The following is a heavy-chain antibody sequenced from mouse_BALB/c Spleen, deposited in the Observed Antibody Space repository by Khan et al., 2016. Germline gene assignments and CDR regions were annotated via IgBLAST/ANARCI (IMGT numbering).Heavy chain of an antibody. Sequence: QVQLKESGAELAKPGASVKMSCKASGYTFTSYWMHWVKQRPGQGLEWIGYINPSTGYTEYNQKFKDKATLTADKSSSTAYMQLSSLTSEDSAVYYCARRGRYDDFDYWGQGTTLTVSS. D-gene: IGHD2-14*01. CDR3: ARRGRYDDFDY. J-gene: IGHJ2*01. CDR1: GYTFTSYW. CDR2: INPSTGYT. V-gene: IGHV1-7*01.